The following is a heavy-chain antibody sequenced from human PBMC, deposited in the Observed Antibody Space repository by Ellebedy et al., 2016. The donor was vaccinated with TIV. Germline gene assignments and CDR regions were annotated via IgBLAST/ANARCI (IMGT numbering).Heavy chain of an antibody. Sequence: AASVKVSCKASGYTFTMHWVRQAPGQGLEWMGWINPNSGGTTYAQSFQGRLTMTRDTSINTAYMELRRLRSDDTAVYYCARDLSVNWFDPWGQGTLVTVSS. CDR2: INPNSGGT. V-gene: IGHV1-2*02. D-gene: IGHD5/OR15-5a*01. CDR1: GYTFT. CDR3: ARDLSVNWFDP. J-gene: IGHJ5*02.